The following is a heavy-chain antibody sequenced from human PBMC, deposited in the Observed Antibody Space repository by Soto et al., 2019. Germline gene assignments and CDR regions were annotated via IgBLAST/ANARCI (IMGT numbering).Heavy chain of an antibody. D-gene: IGHD2-15*01. Sequence: QVQLVESGGGVVQPGRSLRLSCAASGFTFSSYGMHWVRQAPGKGLEWVAVIWYDGSNKYYADSVKGRFTISRVNSKNTLYLQMNSLRAEDTAVYYCARDRGNPVYCSGGSCSYYFDYWGQGTLVTVSS. J-gene: IGHJ4*02. CDR1: GFTFSSYG. V-gene: IGHV3-33*01. CDR2: IWYDGSNK. CDR3: ARDRGNPVYCSGGSCSYYFDY.